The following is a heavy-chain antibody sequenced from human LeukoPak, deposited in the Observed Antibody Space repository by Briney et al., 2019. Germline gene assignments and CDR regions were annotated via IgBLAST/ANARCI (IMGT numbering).Heavy chain of an antibody. CDR2: IYYSGDT. CDR3: ARHQWHYYYYMGV. Sequence: SETLSLTCTLSGGSISSSSYYWGWIRQPPGKGLEWLGSIYYSGDTYYNPSLKSRRVTISVDTSKNQFSLRLSSVTAADTAVYYCARHQWHYYYYMGVWGKGSTVTVSS. J-gene: IGHJ6*03. D-gene: IGHD6-19*01. V-gene: IGHV4-39*01. CDR1: GGSISSSSYY.